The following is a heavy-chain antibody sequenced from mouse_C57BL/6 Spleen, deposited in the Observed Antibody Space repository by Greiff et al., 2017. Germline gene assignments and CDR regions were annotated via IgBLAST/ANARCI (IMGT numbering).Heavy chain of an antibody. CDR3: ARGEYYYGSSYGFAY. D-gene: IGHD1-1*01. CDR1: GYTFTDYY. V-gene: IGHV1-76*01. Sequence: QVQLQQSGAELVRPGASVKLSCKASGYTFTDYYINWVKQRPGQGLEWIARIYPGSGNTYYNEKFKGKATLTAEKSSSTAYMQLSSLTSEDSAVYFCARGEYYYGSSYGFAYWGQGTLVTVSA. J-gene: IGHJ3*01. CDR2: IYPGSGNT.